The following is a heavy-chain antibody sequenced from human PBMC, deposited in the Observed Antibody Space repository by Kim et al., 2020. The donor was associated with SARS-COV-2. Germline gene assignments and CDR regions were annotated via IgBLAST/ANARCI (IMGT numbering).Heavy chain of an antibody. CDR1: GGSISSGNYY. V-gene: IGHV4-31*03. D-gene: IGHD3-10*01. J-gene: IGHJ3*02. Sequence: SETLSLTCTVSGGSISSGNYYWSWIRQHPGKGLEWIGYIYNTGYALYNPSLQSRVTISVDTSKNQLSLKLNSLTAADTAVYYCARDWSGGSGSYYRALDIWGQGTMVTVSS. CDR3: ARDWSGGSGSYYRALDI. CDR2: IYNTGYA.